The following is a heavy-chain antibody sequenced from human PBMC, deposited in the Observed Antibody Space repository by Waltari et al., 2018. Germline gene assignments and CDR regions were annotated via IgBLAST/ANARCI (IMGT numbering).Heavy chain of an antibody. Sequence: EVQLLESGGGLVQPGGSLRLSCAASGFPFSSYAMSWVRQAPGKGLEWVSAISGSGGSTYYADSVKGRFTISRDNSKNTLYLQMNSLRAEDTAVYYCATRTLRFLEPDYWGQGTLVTVSS. V-gene: IGHV3-23*01. CDR2: ISGSGGST. CDR3: ATRTLRFLEPDY. CDR1: GFPFSSYA. D-gene: IGHD3-3*01. J-gene: IGHJ4*02.